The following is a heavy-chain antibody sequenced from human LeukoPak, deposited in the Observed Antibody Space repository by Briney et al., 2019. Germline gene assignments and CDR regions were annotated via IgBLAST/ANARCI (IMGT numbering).Heavy chain of an antibody. V-gene: IGHV4-38-2*01. CDR1: GYSISSGYY. Sequence: SETLSLTCAVSGYSISSGYYWGWIRQPPGKGLEWIGSIYHSGSTYYNPSLKSRVTISVDTSKNQFSLKLSSVTAADTAVYYCARGRSGGDYFDYWGQGTLVTVSS. CDR2: IYHSGST. CDR3: ARGRSGGDYFDY. D-gene: IGHD5-12*01. J-gene: IGHJ4*02.